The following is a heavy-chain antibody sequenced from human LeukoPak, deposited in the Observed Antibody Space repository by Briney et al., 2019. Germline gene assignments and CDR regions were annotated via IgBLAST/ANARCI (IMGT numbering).Heavy chain of an antibody. Sequence: SQTLSLTCTVSGGSISSGDYYWSWIRQPPGKGLEWIGYIYYSGSTYYNPSLKSRVTISVDTSKNQFSLKLSSVTAADTAVYYCARGHSRGLGFDYWGQGTLVTVSS. V-gene: IGHV4-30-4*01. J-gene: IGHJ4*02. CDR2: IYYSGST. D-gene: IGHD3-16*01. CDR1: GGSISSGDYY. CDR3: ARGHSRGLGFDY.